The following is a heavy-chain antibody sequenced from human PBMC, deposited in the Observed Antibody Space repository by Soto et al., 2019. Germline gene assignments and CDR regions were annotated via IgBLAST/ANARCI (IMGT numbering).Heavy chain of an antibody. V-gene: IGHV1-18*01. CDR3: ARVSSSTSCYYCWFDP. Sequence: ASVKVSCKASGYTFTSYGISWVRQAPGQGLEWMGWISAYNGNTNYAQKLQGRVTMTTDTSTSTAYMELRSLRSDDTAVYYCARVSSSTSCYYCWFDPWGQGTLVTVSS. J-gene: IGHJ5*02. CDR2: ISAYNGNT. CDR1: GYTFTSYG. D-gene: IGHD2-2*01.